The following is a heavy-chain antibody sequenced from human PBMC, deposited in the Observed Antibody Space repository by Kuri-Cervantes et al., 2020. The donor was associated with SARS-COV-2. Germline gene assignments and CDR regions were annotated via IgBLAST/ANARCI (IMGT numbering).Heavy chain of an antibody. J-gene: IGHJ4*02. CDR3: AKDSSSWYGPIDY. Sequence: GGSLRLSCAASGFTVSSNYMSWVRQAPGKGLEWVSVIYSGGSTYYADSVNGRFTISRDNSKNTLYLQMNSLRAEDTAVYYCAKDSSSWYGPIDYWGQGTLVPVSS. V-gene: IGHV3-66*02. CDR1: GFTVSSNY. D-gene: IGHD6-13*01. CDR2: IYSGGST.